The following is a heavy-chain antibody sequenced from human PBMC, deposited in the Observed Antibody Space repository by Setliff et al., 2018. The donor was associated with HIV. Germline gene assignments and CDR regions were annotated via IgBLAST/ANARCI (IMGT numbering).Heavy chain of an antibody. CDR3: AREREIVGAGNYMDV. D-gene: IGHD1-26*01. CDR1: GDTLTNYA. Sequence: SVKVSCKAYGDTLTNYALSWVGQAPGQGLEWMGGIIPIFNTANYAQKFQGRVTITADESTSTAYMELSSLRSEDTAVYYCAREREIVGAGNYMDVWGKGTTVTVSS. V-gene: IGHV1-69*13. J-gene: IGHJ6*03. CDR2: IIPIFNTA.